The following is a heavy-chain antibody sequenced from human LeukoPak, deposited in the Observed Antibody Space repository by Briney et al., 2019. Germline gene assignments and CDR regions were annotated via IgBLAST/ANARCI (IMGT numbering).Heavy chain of an antibody. CDR1: GGSISSSSYY. Sequence: SETLSLTCTVSGGSISSSSYYWGWIRQPPGKGLEWIGFIYYTGSTNYNPSLKSRVTMSVDTSKNQFSLKLSSVTAADTAVYYCARVVRGVIMRVLTYYYYMDVWGKGTTVTVSS. V-gene: IGHV4-61*05. J-gene: IGHJ6*03. CDR3: ARVVRGVIMRVLTYYYYMDV. CDR2: IYYTGST. D-gene: IGHD3-10*01.